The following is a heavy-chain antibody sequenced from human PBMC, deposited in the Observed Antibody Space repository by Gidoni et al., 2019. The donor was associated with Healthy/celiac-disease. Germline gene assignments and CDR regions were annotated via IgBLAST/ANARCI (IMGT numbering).Heavy chain of an antibody. CDR2: INHSGST. CDR3: ARAPNYYDSSGYYNDY. Sequence: QVQLQQWGAGLLKPSETLSLTCAVYGGSFSGYYWSWIRQPPGKGLEWIGEINHSGSTNYNPSLKSRVTISVDTSKNQFSLKLSSVTAADTAVYYCARAPNYYDSSGYYNDYWGQGTLVTVSS. D-gene: IGHD3-22*01. CDR1: GGSFSGYY. V-gene: IGHV4-34*01. J-gene: IGHJ4*02.